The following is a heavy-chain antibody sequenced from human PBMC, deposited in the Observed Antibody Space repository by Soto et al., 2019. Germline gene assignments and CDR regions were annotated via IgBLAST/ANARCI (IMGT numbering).Heavy chain of an antibody. Sequence: ASVKVSCKASGGTFSSYAISWVRQAPRQGLEWMGGIIPIFGTANYAQKFQGRVTITADESTSTAYMELSSLRSEDTAVYYCARDPSKYYYGSGSYYYYYYYGMDVWGQGTTVTVSS. V-gene: IGHV1-69*13. CDR2: IIPIFGTA. CDR3: ARDPSKYYYGSGSYYYYYYYGMDV. J-gene: IGHJ6*02. D-gene: IGHD3-10*01. CDR1: GGTFSSYA.